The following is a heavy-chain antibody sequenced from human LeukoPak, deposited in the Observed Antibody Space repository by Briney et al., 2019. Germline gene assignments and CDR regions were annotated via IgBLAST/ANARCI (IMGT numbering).Heavy chain of an antibody. J-gene: IGHJ4*02. V-gene: IGHV7-4-1*02. CDR1: GYSITNYA. CDR2: INTNAEKS. CDR3: ATGGGYRFAY. D-gene: IGHD6-25*01. Sequence: ASVKVSCKASGYSITNYAILWVRQAPGQGLEWMGWINTNAEKSTYAPGFTGRYVFSLDSSVNTAYLQISSLKAEDTALYYCATGGGYRFAYWGQGTLVTVSS.